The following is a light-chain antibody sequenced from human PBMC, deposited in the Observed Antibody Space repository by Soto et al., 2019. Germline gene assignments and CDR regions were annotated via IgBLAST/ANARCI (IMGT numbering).Light chain of an antibody. CDR3: SSYTGSSTPL. J-gene: IGLJ2*01. CDR1: SSDVGGYNY. V-gene: IGLV2-14*01. CDR2: DVS. Sequence: QSVLTQPASVSGSPGQSITISCTGTSSDVGGYNYVSWYQQHPGKAPKLMIYDVSKRPSGVSNRFSGSKSGNTASLTISGLQAEDEADYYCSSYTGSSTPLFGGGTKLTVL.